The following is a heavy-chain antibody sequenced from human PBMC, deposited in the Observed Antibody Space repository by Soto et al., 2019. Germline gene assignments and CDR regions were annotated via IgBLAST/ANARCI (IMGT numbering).Heavy chain of an antibody. Sequence: PGGSLRLSCAASGFTFSSYAMSWVRQAPGKGLEWVSAISGSGGSTYDADSVKGRFTISRDNSKNTLYLRMNSLRAEDTAVYYCAKVKDCSGGSCYVPWYYYYGMDVWGQGTTVTVSS. J-gene: IGHJ6*02. V-gene: IGHV3-23*01. D-gene: IGHD2-15*01. CDR3: AKVKDCSGGSCYVPWYYYYGMDV. CDR2: ISGSGGST. CDR1: GFTFSSYA.